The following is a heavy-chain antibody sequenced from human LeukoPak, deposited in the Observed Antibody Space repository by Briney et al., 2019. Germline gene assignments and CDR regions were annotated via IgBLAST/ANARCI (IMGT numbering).Heavy chain of an antibody. CDR2: IYTSGST. CDR1: GNSISSGDYY. V-gene: IGHV4-61*02. CDR3: ARGRSAAAGTGPDY. J-gene: IGHJ4*02. D-gene: IGHD6-13*01. Sequence: SQTLSLTCTVSGNSISSGDYYWSWIRQPAGKGLEWIGRIYTSGSTTYNPSLKSRVTISGDTSENQFSLKLSSVTAADTAVYYCARGRSAAAGTGPDYWGQGTLVTVSS.